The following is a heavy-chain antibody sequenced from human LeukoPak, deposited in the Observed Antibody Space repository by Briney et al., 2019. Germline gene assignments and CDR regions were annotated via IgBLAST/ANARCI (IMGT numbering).Heavy chain of an antibody. D-gene: IGHD5-12*01. J-gene: IGHJ5*02. Sequence: ASVKVSCKASGYTFTSFGITWVRQAPGQGLEWMGWISTYNGNTHYAQNLQGRVTMTTDTSTTTAYMELRSLRSDDTAVYYCARTGGYSGYDYMFADVFDPWGQGSPVTVSS. CDR3: ARTGGYSGYDYMFADVFDP. CDR2: ISTYNGNT. V-gene: IGHV1-18*01. CDR1: GYTFTSFG.